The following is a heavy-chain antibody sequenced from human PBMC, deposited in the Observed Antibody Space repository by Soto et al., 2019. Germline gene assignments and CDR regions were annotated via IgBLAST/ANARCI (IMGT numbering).Heavy chain of an antibody. J-gene: IGHJ6*02. CDR3: AREDCSTTSCLYGVDV. CDR1: GGTIGSYY. CDR2: IYTSGGT. Sequence: SETLSLTCTVSGGTIGSYYWNWIRQPAGKGLEWIGRIYTSGGTNYNPSLKSRVTMSVDTPKNQLSLKLSTVTAADTAAYYCAREDCSTTSCLYGVDVWGQGTTVTVS. D-gene: IGHD2-2*01. V-gene: IGHV4-4*07.